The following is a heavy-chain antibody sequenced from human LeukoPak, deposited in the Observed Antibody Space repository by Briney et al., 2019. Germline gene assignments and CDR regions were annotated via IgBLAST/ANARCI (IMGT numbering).Heavy chain of an antibody. CDR3: ARDSVYYYDSSGYHHYYMDV. Sequence: PGGSLRLSCAASGFTFSTYPMSWVRQAPGKGLEWVSTISGSGGSTYYADSVKGRFTISRDNAKNSLYLQMNSLRAEDTAVYYCARDSVYYYDSSGYHHYYMDVWGKGTTVTVSS. CDR1: GFTFSTYP. D-gene: IGHD3-22*01. CDR2: ISGSGGST. V-gene: IGHV3-23*01. J-gene: IGHJ6*03.